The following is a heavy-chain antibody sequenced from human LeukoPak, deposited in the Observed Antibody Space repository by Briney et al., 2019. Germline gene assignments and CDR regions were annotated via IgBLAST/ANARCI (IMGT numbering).Heavy chain of an antibody. CDR1: GFTVSSNY. Sequence: GGSLRLSCAASGFTVSSNYMSWVRQAPGKGLEWVSVIYSGGNTYYADSVKGRFTISRDNSKNTLYLQMNSLRAEDTAVYYCASAQWLVPPYFDYWGQGTLVTVSS. V-gene: IGHV3-66*01. D-gene: IGHD6-19*01. CDR3: ASAQWLVPPYFDY. CDR2: IYSGGNT. J-gene: IGHJ4*02.